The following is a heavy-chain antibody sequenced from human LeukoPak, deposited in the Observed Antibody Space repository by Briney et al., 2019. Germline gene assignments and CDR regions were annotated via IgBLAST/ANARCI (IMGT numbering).Heavy chain of an antibody. J-gene: IGHJ4*02. Sequence: SINQDGSEKHYLDSVKGRFTISRDSAKSSLSLQMNTLRVEDTAVYYCAKDGDGVSTMPFDYWGQGTLVTVSS. D-gene: IGHD5/OR15-5a*01. CDR2: INQDGSEK. CDR3: AKDGDGVSTMPFDY. V-gene: IGHV3-7*01.